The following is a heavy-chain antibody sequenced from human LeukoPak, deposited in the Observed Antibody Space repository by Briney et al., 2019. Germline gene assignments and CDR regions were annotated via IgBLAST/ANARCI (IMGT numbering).Heavy chain of an antibody. J-gene: IGHJ4*02. Sequence: GGSLRLSCAAPGFSISTYWIHWVRQAPGKGLVWVSRINPDGSTTYYADSVKGRITISRDNAKNTLYLQMNSLRAEDTAVYYCVRGVADSYGQFDNWGQGTLVTVSS. CDR1: GFSISTYW. CDR3: VRGVADSYGQFDN. CDR2: INPDGSTT. V-gene: IGHV3-74*01. D-gene: IGHD3-10*01.